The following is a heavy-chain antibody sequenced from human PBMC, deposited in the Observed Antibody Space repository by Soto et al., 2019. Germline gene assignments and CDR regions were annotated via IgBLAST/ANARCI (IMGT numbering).Heavy chain of an antibody. V-gene: IGHV3-48*03. D-gene: IGHD2-15*01. CDR1: GFMFRSYE. CDR2: ISSSGTSI. Sequence: PGGSLRLSCEASGFMFRSYEMHWVRQAPRRGLEWVSYISSSGTSIYYADSVKGRFTISRDTAKNSLYLQMKSLRVEDTAVYYCARRVWDSLVVVATTRGAFDLWGQGTMVTVSS. CDR3: ARRVWDSLVVVATTRGAFDL. J-gene: IGHJ3*01.